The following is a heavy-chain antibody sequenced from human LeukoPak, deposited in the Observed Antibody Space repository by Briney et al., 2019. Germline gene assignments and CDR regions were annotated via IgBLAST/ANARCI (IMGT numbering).Heavy chain of an antibody. Sequence: GGSLRLSCAASGFTFSSYAMSWVRQAPGKGLERVSAISGSGGSTYSADSVKGRFTISRDNSKNTLYLQMNSLRAEETAVYYCAKVAPYGDSGGYWGQGTLVTVSS. V-gene: IGHV3-23*01. CDR2: ISGSGGST. J-gene: IGHJ4*02. CDR1: GFTFSSYA. CDR3: AKVAPYGDSGGY. D-gene: IGHD4-17*01.